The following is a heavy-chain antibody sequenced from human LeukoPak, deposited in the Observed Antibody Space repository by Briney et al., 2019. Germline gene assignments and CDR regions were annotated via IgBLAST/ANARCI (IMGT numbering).Heavy chain of an antibody. J-gene: IGHJ4*02. D-gene: IGHD3-10*01. V-gene: IGHV4-39*01. CDR2: IYYSGST. CDR3: ARHYGSGSYPTFFLDY. CDR1: GGSISSSSYY. Sequence: SETLSLTCTVSGGSISSSSYYWGWIRQPPGKGLEWIGSIYYSGSTYYNPSLKSRVTISVDTSKNQFPLKLSSVTAADTAVYYCARHYGSGSYPTFFLDYWGQGTLVTVSS.